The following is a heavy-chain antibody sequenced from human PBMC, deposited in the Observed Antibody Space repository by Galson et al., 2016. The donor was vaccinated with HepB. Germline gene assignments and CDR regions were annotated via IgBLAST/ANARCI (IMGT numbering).Heavy chain of an antibody. CDR1: GFTFSSYA. D-gene: IGHD3-10*01. J-gene: IGHJ4*02. V-gene: IGHV3-30*04. Sequence: SLRLSCAASGFTFSSYAMHWVRQTPGKGLEWVAVISNDGSHAFYADSARGRFTISRDDSTNTVYLQMNSLRGEDTAVYFCATNRWFGGLSQVDNWGQGTLVTVSS. CDR3: ATNRWFGGLSQVDN. CDR2: ISNDGSHA.